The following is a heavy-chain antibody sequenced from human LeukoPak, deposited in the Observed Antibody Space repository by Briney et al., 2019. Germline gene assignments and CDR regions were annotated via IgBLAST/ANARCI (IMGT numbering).Heavy chain of an antibody. V-gene: IGHV4-39*01. CDR2: IYYSWST. Sequence: SETLSLTCTVSGGSISSSSYYWGWIRQPPGKGLEWIGSIYYSWSTYYNPPLKSRVTISVDTSKNQFSLKLSSVTAADTAVYYCARHSYSSGWYSDYWGQGTLVTVSS. CDR1: GGSISSSSYY. CDR3: ARHSYSSGWYSDY. J-gene: IGHJ4*02. D-gene: IGHD6-19*01.